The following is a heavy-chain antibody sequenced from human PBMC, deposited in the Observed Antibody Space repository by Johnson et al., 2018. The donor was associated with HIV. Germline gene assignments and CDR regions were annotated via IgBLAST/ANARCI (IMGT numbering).Heavy chain of an antibody. Sequence: VQLVESGGGLVQPGGSLKLSCAASGFTFSDSALHWVRQAPGKGLEWVGRIRSEPNSFATAYAASVKCRFTISRDDSKSTAFLQMYSLTTEDTAVYYCTRTDDTDHYESGGYIDAFDIWGQGTLVTVSS. D-gene: IGHD3-22*01. V-gene: IGHV3-73*01. CDR2: IRSEPNSFAT. CDR1: GFTFSDSA. J-gene: IGHJ3*02. CDR3: TRTDDTDHYESGGYIDAFDI.